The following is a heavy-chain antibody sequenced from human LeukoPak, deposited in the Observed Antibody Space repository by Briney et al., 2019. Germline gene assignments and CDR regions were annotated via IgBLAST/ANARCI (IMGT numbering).Heavy chain of an antibody. V-gene: IGHV3-23*01. Sequence: GGSLRLSCAASGFTFSSYAMSWVRQAPGKGLEWVSAISGSGGSTYYADSVKGRFTISRDDSKNTLYLQMSSLRVDDTAIYYCAKSGASPLYHMDVWGRGATVTVSS. CDR3: AKSGASPLYHMDV. J-gene: IGHJ6*03. D-gene: IGHD1-26*01. CDR2: ISGSGGST. CDR1: GFTFSSYA.